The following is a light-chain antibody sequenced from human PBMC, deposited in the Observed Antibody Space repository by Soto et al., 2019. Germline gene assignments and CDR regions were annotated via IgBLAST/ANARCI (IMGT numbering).Light chain of an antibody. J-gene: IGLJ3*02. V-gene: IGLV1-51*01. CDR1: SSNIGNNY. Sequence: QSVLTRPPSVSAAPGQKVTISCSGSSSNIGNNYVSWYQQLPGTAPKLLIYDNNERPSGIPDRFSGSKSGTSASLGITGLQTGDETDYYCGTWDSSLSAGVLGGGTKVTVL. CDR3: GTWDSSLSAGV. CDR2: DNN.